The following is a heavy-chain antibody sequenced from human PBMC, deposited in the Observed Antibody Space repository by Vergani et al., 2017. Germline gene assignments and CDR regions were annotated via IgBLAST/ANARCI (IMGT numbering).Heavy chain of an antibody. Sequence: QVQLVESGGGVVQPGRSLRLSCAASGFTFSSYAMHWVRQAPGKGLGWVAVISYDGSNKYYADSVKGRVTIARDNSKNTLYLQMNRLRAEDTAVYYCARDLNKSTIFGVVPPGDWGQGTLVTVSS. CDR2: ISYDGSNK. J-gene: IGHJ4*02. D-gene: IGHD3-3*01. CDR1: GFTFSSYA. V-gene: IGHV3-30*14. CDR3: ARDLNKSTIFGVVPPGD.